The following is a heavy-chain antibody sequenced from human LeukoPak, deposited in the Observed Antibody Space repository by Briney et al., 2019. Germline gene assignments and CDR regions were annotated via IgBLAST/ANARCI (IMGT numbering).Heavy chain of an antibody. V-gene: IGHV5-10-1*01. J-gene: IGHJ5*02. CDR1: GYSFPSYW. CDR2: IAPSDSYT. Sequence: GESLKISCRVSGYSFPSYWITGVRPMPGKGLEWMGRIAPSDSYTNYSPSFEGHVAFPVDESISTVYLQWSSLKASDTAIYYCVRQPPGVYDTTQNWFDPWGQGTLVTVSS. D-gene: IGHD3-22*01. CDR3: VRQPPGVYDTTQNWFDP.